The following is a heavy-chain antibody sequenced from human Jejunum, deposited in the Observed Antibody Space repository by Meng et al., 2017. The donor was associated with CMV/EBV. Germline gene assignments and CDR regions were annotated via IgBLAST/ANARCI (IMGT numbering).Heavy chain of an antibody. J-gene: IGHJ1*01. CDR3: ARDRSSGYFYVH. V-gene: IGHV1-2*06. CDR2: INPNMGGT. Sequence: CETSGYTFAAYYIRWVRQAPGRGLEWMGRINPNMGGTSYAQKFQGRVTMTRDMSTSTVYMELTSLTPDDTAVYFCARDRSSGYFYVHWGQGTLVTVSS. D-gene: IGHD3-22*01. CDR1: GYTFAAYY.